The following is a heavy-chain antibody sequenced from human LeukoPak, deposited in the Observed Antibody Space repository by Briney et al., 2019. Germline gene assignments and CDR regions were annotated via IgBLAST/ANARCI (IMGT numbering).Heavy chain of an antibody. D-gene: IGHD3-22*01. CDR3: ARPPKGPYDSSGYC. J-gene: IGHJ4*02. Sequence: GGSLRLSCAASGFTFSNYAMTWVRQAPGKGLQWVSSIVGSGGGTYYADSVKGRFTISRDNSKNTLYLQMNSLRAEDTAVYYCARPPKGPYDSSGYCWGQGTLVTVSS. CDR1: GFTFSNYA. CDR2: IVGSGGGT. V-gene: IGHV3-23*01.